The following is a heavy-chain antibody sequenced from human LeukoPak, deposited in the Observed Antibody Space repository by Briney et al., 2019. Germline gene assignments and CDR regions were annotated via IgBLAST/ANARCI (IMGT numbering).Heavy chain of an antibody. CDR3: AKSLVGSRSYYFDY. CDR2: ISGSGDNT. V-gene: IGHV3-23*01. J-gene: IGHJ4*02. D-gene: IGHD2-2*01. CDR1: GFTFSSYA. Sequence: GGSLRLSCAASGFTFSSYAMSWVRQAPGKGLEWVSVISGSGDNTYYADSVKGRFTISRDNSKNTLYLQMNSLRAEDTAVYYCAKSLVGSRSYYFDYWGQGTLVTVSS.